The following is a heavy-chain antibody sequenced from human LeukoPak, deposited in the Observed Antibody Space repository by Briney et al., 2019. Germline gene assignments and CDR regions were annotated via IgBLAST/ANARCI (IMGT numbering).Heavy chain of an antibody. CDR2: IYYSGST. CDR3: ARVNSSGWWVYGAFDI. Sequence: PSETLSLTCTVSGGSVSSGSYYWSWIRQPPGKGLEWIGYIYYSGSTNYNPSLKSRVTISVDTSKNQFSLKLSSVTAADTAVYYCARVNSSGWWVYGAFDIWGQGTMVTVSS. V-gene: IGHV4-61*01. CDR1: GGSVSSGSYY. J-gene: IGHJ3*02. D-gene: IGHD6-19*01.